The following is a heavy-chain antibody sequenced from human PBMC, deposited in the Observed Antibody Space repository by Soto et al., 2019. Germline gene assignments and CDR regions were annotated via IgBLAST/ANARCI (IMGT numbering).Heavy chain of an antibody. D-gene: IGHD3-22*01. Sequence: GGSLRLSCAASGFPFSTYWMSWGRQAPGKGLEWVANIKQDGRAAWYVDSVKGRFTISRDNAKKSLYLQMNSLRVEDTAVYYCAKNPGYYYDSTGYHFDYWGQGTLVTVSS. CDR2: IKQDGRAA. CDR3: AKNPGYYYDSTGYHFDY. V-gene: IGHV3-7*02. J-gene: IGHJ4*02. CDR1: GFPFSTYW.